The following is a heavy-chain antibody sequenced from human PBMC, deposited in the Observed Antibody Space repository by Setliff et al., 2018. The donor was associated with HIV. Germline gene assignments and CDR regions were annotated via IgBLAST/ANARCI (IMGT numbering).Heavy chain of an antibody. D-gene: IGHD3-9*01. CDR1: GFTFTTYT. J-gene: IGHJ5*02. Sequence: GGSLRLSCAASGFTFTTYTMSWVRQAPGKGLEWVSAISGSATYIYYADSVKGRFTISRDNAENSLYLQMNSLRAEDTAVSYCARDNGRYFDRGWFDPWGQGALVTVSS. V-gene: IGHV3-21*01. CDR3: ARDNGRYFDRGWFDP. CDR2: ISGSATYI.